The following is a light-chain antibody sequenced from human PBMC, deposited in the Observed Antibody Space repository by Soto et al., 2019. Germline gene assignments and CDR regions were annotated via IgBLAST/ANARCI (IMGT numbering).Light chain of an antibody. J-gene: IGKJ1*01. CDR2: GAS. Sequence: VLTQSPGTLSLSPGERATLSCRASQSVSSTYLAWYQLKPGQAPRLLIYGASSRATGIPDRFSGSGSGTDFTLTISSLQPDDFATYYCQQYNSYSWTFGQGTKVEIK. CDR3: QQYNSYSWT. V-gene: IGKV3-20*01. CDR1: QSVSSTY.